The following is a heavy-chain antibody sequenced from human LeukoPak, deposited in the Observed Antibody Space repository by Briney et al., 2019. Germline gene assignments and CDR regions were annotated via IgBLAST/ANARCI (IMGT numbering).Heavy chain of an antibody. CDR3: ARRGSSSWYGWFDP. CDR2: IYYSGST. D-gene: IGHD6-13*01. J-gene: IGHJ5*02. V-gene: IGHV4-39*01. CDR1: GGSISSSSYY. Sequence: SETLSLTCTASGGSISSSSYYWGWIRQPPGKGLEWIGSIYYSGSTYYNPSLKSRVTISVDTSKNQFSLKLSSVTAADTAVYYCARRGSSSWYGWFDPWGQGTLVTVSS.